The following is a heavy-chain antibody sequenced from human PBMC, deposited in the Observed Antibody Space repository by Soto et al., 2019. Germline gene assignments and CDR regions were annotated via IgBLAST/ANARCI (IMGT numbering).Heavy chain of an antibody. J-gene: IGHJ6*04. Sequence: SESMALACTVCSACVRNQDWGWIRRPPGRGLEWIGYIYRSGSTKYNPSLKSRLAISVDTSKNQFSLKLSSVTAADTAVYYCARTLDYGQMDVWGKGTTVTVSS. V-gene: IGHV4-4*09. CDR2: IYRSGST. CDR3: ARTLDYGQMDV. CDR1: SACVRNQD. D-gene: IGHD3-16*01.